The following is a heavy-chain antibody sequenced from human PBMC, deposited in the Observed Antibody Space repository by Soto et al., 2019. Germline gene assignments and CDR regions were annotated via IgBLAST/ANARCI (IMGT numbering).Heavy chain of an antibody. CDR3: ARGGIMITFAGVIVLPYYYYGMDV. D-gene: IGHD3-16*02. Sequence: EILSLACVLYGGNLSGDYWGWIRHPPGKGLEWIGEINQSGTTNYNPSLKSRVTISVDTSKNQFSLKLSSVTAAEKAGYYCARGGIMITFAGVIVLPYYYYGMDVWGQGTTVTVSS. CDR2: INQSGTT. J-gene: IGHJ6*02. V-gene: IGHV4-34*01. CDR1: GGNLSGDY.